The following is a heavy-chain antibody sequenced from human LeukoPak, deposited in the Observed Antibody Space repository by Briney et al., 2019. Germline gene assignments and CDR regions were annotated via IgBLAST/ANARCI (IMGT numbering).Heavy chain of an antibody. CDR3: ARVRRRYCTNGVCSVSFDY. D-gene: IGHD2-8*01. J-gene: IGHJ4*02. CDR2: INHSGST. V-gene: IGHV4-34*01. Sequence: SETLSLTCAVYGGSVGGDYCGWVRQPPGKGLEWIGEINHSGSTTYNPSLKGGVTISVDTPKNKFSLKLSSVTAEDTAVYYCARVRRRYCTNGVCSVSFDYWGQGTLVTVPS. CDR1: GGSVGGDY.